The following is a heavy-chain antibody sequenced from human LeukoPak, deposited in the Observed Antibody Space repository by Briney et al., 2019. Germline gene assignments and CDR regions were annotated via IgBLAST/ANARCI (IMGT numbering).Heavy chain of an antibody. J-gene: IGHJ4*02. V-gene: IGHV3-21*01. CDR1: GFTFSSYS. CDR2: ISSSSSYI. D-gene: IGHD6-19*01. CDR3: ARDPGGAVAEERFDY. Sequence: GGSLRLSCAASGFTFSSYSMNWVRQAPGKGLEWVSSISSSSSYIYYADSVKGRFTISRDNAKNSLYLQVNSLRAEDTAVYYCARDPGGAVAEERFDYWGQGTLVTVSS.